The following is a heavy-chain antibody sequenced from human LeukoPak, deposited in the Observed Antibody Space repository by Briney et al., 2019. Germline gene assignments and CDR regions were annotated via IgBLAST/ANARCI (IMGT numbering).Heavy chain of an antibody. V-gene: IGHV1-8*01. CDR2: MNPNSGNT. CDR3: ARTVHCSSTSCYIMSD. D-gene: IGHD2-2*02. CDR1: GYTFTSYD. J-gene: IGHJ4*02. Sequence: ASVKLSCKASGYTFTSYDINWVRQATGQGLEWMGWMNPNSGNTGYAQKFQGRVTMTRNTSISTAYMELSSLRSEDTAVYYCARTVHCSSTSCYIMSDWGQGTLVTVSS.